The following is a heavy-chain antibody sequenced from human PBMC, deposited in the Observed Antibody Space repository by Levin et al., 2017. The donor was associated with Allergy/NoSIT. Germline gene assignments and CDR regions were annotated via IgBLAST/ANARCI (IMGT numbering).Heavy chain of an antibody. CDR3: ARTSEAYSYLPFDY. CDR2: ISAYNGNT. J-gene: IGHJ4*02. Sequence: GASVKVSCKASGYTFTSYGISWVRQAPGQGLEWMGWISAYNGNTNYAQKLQGRVTMTTDTSTSTAYMELRSLRSDDTAVYYCARTSEAYSYLPFDYWGQGTLVTVSS. D-gene: IGHD5-18*01. CDR1: GYTFTSYG. V-gene: IGHV1-18*01.